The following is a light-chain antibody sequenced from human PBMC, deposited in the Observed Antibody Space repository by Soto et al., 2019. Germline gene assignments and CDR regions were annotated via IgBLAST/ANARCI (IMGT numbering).Light chain of an antibody. J-gene: IGLJ3*02. CDR1: TSDVGGYNY. CDR3: SSYTSSGTWV. Sequence: QSALTQPASVSGSPGQSITISCAGTTSDVGGYNYVSWYQQYPGKAPKFMIFEVSNRPSGVSNRFSGSKSGNTASLTSSGLQADDAADYYCSSYTSSGTWVFGGGTKLTVL. V-gene: IGLV2-14*01. CDR2: EVS.